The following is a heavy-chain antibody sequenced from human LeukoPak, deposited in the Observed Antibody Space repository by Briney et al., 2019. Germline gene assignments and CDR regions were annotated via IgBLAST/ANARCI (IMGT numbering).Heavy chain of an antibody. CDR2: ISSNGGST. CDR1: GFTFSSYA. CDR3: ARAPRFGTDFDY. D-gene: IGHD3-3*01. Sequence: GGSLRLSCAASGFTFSSYAMHWVRQAPGKGPEYVSAISSNGGSTYYANSVKGRFTISRDNSKNTLYLQMGSLRAEDMAVYYCARAPRFGTDFDYWGQGTLVTVSS. J-gene: IGHJ4*02. V-gene: IGHV3-64*01.